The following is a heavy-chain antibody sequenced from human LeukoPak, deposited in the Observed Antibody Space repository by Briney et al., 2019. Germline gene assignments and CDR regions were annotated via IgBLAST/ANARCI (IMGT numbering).Heavy chain of an antibody. Sequence: ASVKVSCKASGYTFTSYAMNWVRQAPGQGLEWMGGIIPIFGTANYAQKFQGRVTITADESTSTAYMELSSLRSEDTAVYYCASPNLMLREENDAFDIWGQGTMVTVSS. CDR3: ASPNLMLREENDAFDI. V-gene: IGHV1-69*13. J-gene: IGHJ3*02. CDR1: GYTFTSYA. CDR2: IIPIFGTA. D-gene: IGHD2-8*01.